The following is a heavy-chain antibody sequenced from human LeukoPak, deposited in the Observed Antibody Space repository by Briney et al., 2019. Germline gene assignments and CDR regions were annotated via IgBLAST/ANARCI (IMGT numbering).Heavy chain of an antibody. V-gene: IGHV4-61*08. Sequence: SETLSLTCTVSGGSVSSADYCWSWFRQPPGKGLEWVAYIYYSGSTNYNPSLKSRVTISLDTSKNQFSLRLSSVTAADTAVYYCARLYHYAPDYWGQGTLVTVSS. CDR1: GGSVSSADYC. D-gene: IGHD4-17*01. CDR3: ARLYHYAPDY. CDR2: IYYSGST. J-gene: IGHJ4*02.